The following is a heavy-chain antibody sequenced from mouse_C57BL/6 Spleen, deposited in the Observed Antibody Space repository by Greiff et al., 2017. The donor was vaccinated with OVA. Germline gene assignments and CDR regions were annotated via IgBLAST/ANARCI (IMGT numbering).Heavy chain of an antibody. CDR1: GYAFSSSW. CDR2: IYPGDGDT. J-gene: IGHJ3*01. D-gene: IGHD3-2*02. Sequence: QVQLQQSGPELVKPGASVKISCKASGYAFSSSWMNWVKQRPGKGLEWIGRIYPGDGDTNYNGKFKGKATLTADKSSSTAYMQLISLTSEDSAVYFCARGSSGYVGVFAYWGQGTLVTVSA. V-gene: IGHV1-82*01. CDR3: ARGSSGYVGVFAY.